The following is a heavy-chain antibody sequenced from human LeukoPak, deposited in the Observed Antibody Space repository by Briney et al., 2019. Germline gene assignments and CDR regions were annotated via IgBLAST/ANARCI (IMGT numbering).Heavy chain of an antibody. D-gene: IGHD3-10*01. CDR3: AVGGYYYRY. J-gene: IGHJ4*02. CDR1: GGSIGSESYY. Sequence: PSETLSLTCTVSGGSIGSESYYWSWLRQPAGKGLEWIGRIYTSGSTNYNPSLKSRVTISVDTSNNQFSLKLSSVTAADTAVYYCAVGGYYYRYWGQGTLVTVSS. CDR2: IYTSGST. V-gene: IGHV4-61*02.